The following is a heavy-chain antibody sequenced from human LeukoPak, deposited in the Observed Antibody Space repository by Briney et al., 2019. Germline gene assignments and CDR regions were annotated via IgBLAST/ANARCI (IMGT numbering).Heavy chain of an antibody. V-gene: IGHV3-21*01. CDR3: AELGITMIGGV. J-gene: IGHJ6*04. CDR2: ISSNSNYI. Sequence: PGGSLRLSCAASGFTFSTYTMNWVRQAPGKGLEWVSSISSNSNYIYYEDSVKGRFTISRDNAKNSLYLQMNSLRAEDTAVYYCAELGITMIGGVWGKGTTVTISS. CDR1: GFTFSTYT. D-gene: IGHD3-10*02.